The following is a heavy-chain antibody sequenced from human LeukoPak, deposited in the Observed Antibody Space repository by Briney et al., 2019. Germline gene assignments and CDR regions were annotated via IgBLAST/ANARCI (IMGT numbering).Heavy chain of an antibody. CDR1: GYTFTDYY. D-gene: IGHD3-22*01. J-gene: IGHJ3*02. CDR3: AREYYDSSGRTHAFDI. V-gene: IGHV1-2*02. Sequence: PRPSVKVSCRASGYTFTDYYVSWVRQAPGHGHEWMGWVDPHRGGTKSAQKFQGRDTMTRDTSISAAYMELSRLRPDDTAVYYCAREYYDSSGRTHAFDIWGQGTMVTVSS. CDR2: VDPHRGGT.